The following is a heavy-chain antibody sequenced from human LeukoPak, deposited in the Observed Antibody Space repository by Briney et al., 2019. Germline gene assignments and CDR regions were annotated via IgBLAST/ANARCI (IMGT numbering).Heavy chain of an antibody. CDR2: ISYDGSNK. J-gene: IGHJ4*02. Sequence: GALRLSCAASGFTFSSYAMHWVRQAPGKGLEWVAVISYDGSNKYYADSVKGRFTISRDNSKNTLYLQMNNLKPEDTAVYYYATWGFHITGTMNWGQGTLVTVSS. V-gene: IGHV3-30*04. CDR1: GFTFSSYA. D-gene: IGHD1-20*01. CDR3: ATWGFHITGTMN.